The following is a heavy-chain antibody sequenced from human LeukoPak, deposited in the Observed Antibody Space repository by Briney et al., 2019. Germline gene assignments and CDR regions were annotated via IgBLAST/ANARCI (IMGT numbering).Heavy chain of an antibody. J-gene: IGHJ4*02. CDR1: GYTLTELS. CDR2: FDPEDGET. CDR3: ARVVHFGGYYDSSGYLDY. V-gene: IGHV1-24*01. Sequence: ASVKVSCTVSGYTLTELSMHWVRQAPGKGLEWMGGFDPEDGETIYAQKFQGRVTMTTDTSTSTAYMELRSLRSDDTAVYYCARVVHFGGYYDSSGYLDYWGQGTLVTVSS. D-gene: IGHD3-22*01.